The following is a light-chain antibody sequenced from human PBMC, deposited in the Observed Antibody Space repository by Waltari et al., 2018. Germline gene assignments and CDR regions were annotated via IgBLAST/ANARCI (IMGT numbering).Light chain of an antibody. CDR1: SSAFGGYNY. Sequence: QSALTQPATVSGSPGQSITISCTGTSSAFGGYNYVSWYQQHPGQAPKFIISEVSTRPSRVSNRFSGPKSGNTASLTISGLQTEDEADYYCSSYAGDITLLFGTGTKVSVL. CDR3: SSYAGDITLL. V-gene: IGLV2-14*01. J-gene: IGLJ1*01. CDR2: EVS.